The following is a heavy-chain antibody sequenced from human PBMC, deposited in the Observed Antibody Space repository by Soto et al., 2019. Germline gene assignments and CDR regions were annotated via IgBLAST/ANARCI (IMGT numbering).Heavy chain of an antibody. CDR3: AKGGCSGGYCYPLDS. CDR1: GFTFSGYA. V-gene: IGHV3-23*01. D-gene: IGHD2-15*01. CDR2: ISGGGGSS. Sequence: EVQLLESGGGLVHPGGSLRLSCAASGFTFSGYAMSWVRQAPGKGLEWVSTISGGGGSSYFADSVKGRFIISRDNSKNTLNLQRKSLRPEDTAVYYCAKGGCSGGYCYPLDSWGQGTLVTVSS. J-gene: IGHJ4*02.